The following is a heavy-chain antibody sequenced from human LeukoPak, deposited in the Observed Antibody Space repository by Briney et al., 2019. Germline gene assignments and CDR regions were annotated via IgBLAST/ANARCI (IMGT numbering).Heavy chain of an antibody. CDR2: INHSGST. Sequence: SETLSLTCAVYGGSFSGYYWSWIRQPPGKGLEWIGEINHSGSTNYDPSLKSRVTISVDTSENQFSLKLSSVTAADTAVYYCARLRPIAYYDILTGYYTRYYFDYWGQGTLVTVSS. D-gene: IGHD3-9*01. J-gene: IGHJ4*02. CDR1: GGSFSGYY. V-gene: IGHV4-34*01. CDR3: ARLRPIAYYDILTGYYTRYYFDY.